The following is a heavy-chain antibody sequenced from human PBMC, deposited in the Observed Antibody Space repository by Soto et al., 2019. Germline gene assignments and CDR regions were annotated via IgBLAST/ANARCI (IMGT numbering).Heavy chain of an antibody. J-gene: IGHJ4*02. D-gene: IGHD1-1*01. CDR3: ARELQRTFDY. V-gene: IGHV3-30-3*01. CDR1: GFTFSSYA. Sequence: QVQLVESGGGVVQPGRSLRLSCAASGFTFSSYAMHWVRQAPGKGLEWVTVISYDGSSTYYADSVKGRFTISRDNSKKTLYLPMNTMSTADTAVYYCARELQRTFDYWGQGTLVTVSS. CDR2: ISYDGSST.